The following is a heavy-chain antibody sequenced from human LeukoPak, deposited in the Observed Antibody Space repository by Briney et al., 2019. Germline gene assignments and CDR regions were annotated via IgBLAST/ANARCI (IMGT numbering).Heavy chain of an antibody. CDR3: ARIAILRYSDHRAFDI. Sequence: GESLKISCKGSGYSFTSYWIGWVRQMPGKGLEWMGIIYPGDSDTRYSPSFQGQVTISADKSISTAYLQWSSLKASDTAMYYCARIAILRYSDHRAFDIWGQGTMVTVSS. D-gene: IGHD3-9*01. CDR2: IYPGDSDT. V-gene: IGHV5-51*01. J-gene: IGHJ3*02. CDR1: GYSFTSYW.